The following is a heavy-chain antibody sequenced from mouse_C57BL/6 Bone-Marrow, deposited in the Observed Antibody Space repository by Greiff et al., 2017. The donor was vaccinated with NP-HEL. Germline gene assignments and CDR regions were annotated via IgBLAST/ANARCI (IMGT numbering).Heavy chain of an antibody. D-gene: IGHD3-3*01. Sequence: EVHLVESGPGLVKPSQSLSLTCSVTGYSITSGYYWNWIRQFPGNKLEWMGYISYDGSNNYNPSLKNRISITRDTSKNQFFLKLNSVTTEDTASYYCARGGLYAMDYWGQGTSVTVSS. CDR2: ISYDGSN. CDR1: GYSITSGYY. J-gene: IGHJ4*01. V-gene: IGHV3-6*01. CDR3: ARGGLYAMDY.